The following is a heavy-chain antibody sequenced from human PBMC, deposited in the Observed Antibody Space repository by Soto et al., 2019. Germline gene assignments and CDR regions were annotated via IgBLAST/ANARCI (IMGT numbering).Heavy chain of an antibody. CDR2: ISSSSSTI. V-gene: IGHV3-48*01. CDR3: AKDRAVAAPYYFDY. J-gene: IGHJ4*02. Sequence: GGPLRLSCPGSEFPVRSYSMNWVRQAPGKGLEWVSYISSSSSTIYYADSVKGRFTISRDNAKNSLYLQMNSLRAEDTAVYYCAKDRAVAAPYYFDYWGQGTLVTVSS. CDR1: EFPVRSYS. D-gene: IGHD6-19*01.